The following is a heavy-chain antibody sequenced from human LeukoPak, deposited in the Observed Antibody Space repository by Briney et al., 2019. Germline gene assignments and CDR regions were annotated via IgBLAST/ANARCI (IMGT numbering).Heavy chain of an antibody. V-gene: IGHV3-23*01. CDR1: GFTFSTYA. J-gene: IGHJ4*02. D-gene: IGHD6-13*01. CDR3: ARDWYDY. CDR2: IGGSGSYT. Sequence: GSLRPSCAASGFTFSTYAMIWVRQAPGKGLGWVSVIGGSGSYTYYAGSVKGRFTISRDNSKDTLYLQMNSLRPEDTAVYYCARDWYDYWGQGTLVTVSS.